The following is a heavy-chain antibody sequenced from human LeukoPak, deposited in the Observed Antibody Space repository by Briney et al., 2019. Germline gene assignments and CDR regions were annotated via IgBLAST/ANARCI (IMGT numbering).Heavy chain of an antibody. V-gene: IGHV4-61*02. Sequence: SETLSLTCTVSGGSISSGSYYWSWIRQPAGKGLEWIGRIYSNGSSDYNPSLKSRVTISVDSSKNQFSLRLSSVTTADTAVYYCAKSDGYGLIDYWGQGTLVTVSS. CDR1: GGSISSGSYY. CDR3: AKSDGYGLIDY. J-gene: IGHJ4*02. CDR2: IYSNGSS. D-gene: IGHD5-24*01.